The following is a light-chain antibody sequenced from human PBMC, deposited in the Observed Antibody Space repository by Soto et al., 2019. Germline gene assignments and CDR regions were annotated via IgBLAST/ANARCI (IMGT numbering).Light chain of an antibody. CDR2: EVS. CDR3: SSYTSSSTLV. Sequence: QSALTQPASVSGSPGQSITISCTGTSSDLGGYNYVSWYQQHPGKAPKVMIYEVSNRPSGVSNRFSGSKSGNPASLTISGLQAEDEADYYCSSYTSSSTLVFGGGTKLTVL. CDR1: SSDLGGYNY. J-gene: IGLJ2*01. V-gene: IGLV2-14*01.